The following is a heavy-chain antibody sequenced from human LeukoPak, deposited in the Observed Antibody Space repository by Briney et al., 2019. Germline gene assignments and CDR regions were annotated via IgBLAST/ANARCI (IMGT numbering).Heavy chain of an antibody. J-gene: IGHJ4*02. D-gene: IGHD3-10*01. CDR3: ARDGPAQMVDLDY. CDR1: GYTFNGTGWY. Sequence: DSVTVSYKASGYTFNGTGWYLSWLRQAPGQGLECMGWIHPNNGDTAYAQKFEGRVAMTRDTSISTAYMELRRLRPDDMAVYFCARDGPAQMVDLDYWGQGTLVTVSS. CDR2: IHPNNGDT. V-gene: IGHV1-2*02.